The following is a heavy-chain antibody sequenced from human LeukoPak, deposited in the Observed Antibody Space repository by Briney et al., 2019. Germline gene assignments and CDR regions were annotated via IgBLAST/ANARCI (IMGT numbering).Heavy chain of an antibody. CDR2: INHYEST. CDR3: ARENYYGSGTFYSHHGMDV. J-gene: IGHJ6*02. Sequence: SETLSLTCAVYGGSFSGYHWSWIRQPPGKGLEWIGEINHYESTNYNPSLKSRATISVDTSKNQFSLKLSSVTAADTAVYYCARENYYGSGTFYSHHGMDVWGQGITVTVSS. D-gene: IGHD3-10*01. CDR1: GGSFSGYH. V-gene: IGHV4-34*01.